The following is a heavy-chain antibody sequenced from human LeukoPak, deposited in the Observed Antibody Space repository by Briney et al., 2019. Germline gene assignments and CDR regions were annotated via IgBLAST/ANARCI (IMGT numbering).Heavy chain of an antibody. Sequence: GASVKVSCKASGYTFTSYGISWVRQAPGQGLEWMGWISAYNGNTNYAQKLQGRVTMTTDTSTSTGYMELRSLRSDDTAVYYCARTDWITAYYYYMDVWGKGTTVTVSS. CDR2: ISAYNGNT. CDR1: GYTFTSYG. D-gene: IGHD3/OR15-3a*01. V-gene: IGHV1-18*01. J-gene: IGHJ6*03. CDR3: ARTDWITAYYYYMDV.